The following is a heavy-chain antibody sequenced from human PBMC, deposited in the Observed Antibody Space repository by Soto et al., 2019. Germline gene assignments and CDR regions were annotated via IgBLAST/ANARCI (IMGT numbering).Heavy chain of an antibody. CDR2: TSYDGSNK. J-gene: IGHJ5*02. CDR1: GFTFSSYG. V-gene: IGHV3-30*03. CDR3: ARDRPGFDP. Sequence: QVQLVESGGGVVQPGRSLRLSCAASGFTFSSYGMHWVRQAPGKGLEWVAVTSYDGSNKYYADSVKGRFTISRDNSKNTLYLQMNSLRAEDTAVYYCARDRPGFDPWGQGTLVTVSS.